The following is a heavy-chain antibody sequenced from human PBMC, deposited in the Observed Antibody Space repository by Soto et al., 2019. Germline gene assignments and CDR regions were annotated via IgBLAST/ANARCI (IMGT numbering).Heavy chain of an antibody. CDR2: IYYSGST. D-gene: IGHD2-15*01. V-gene: IGHV4-31*03. Sequence: QVQLQESGPGLVKPSQTLSHTCTVSGGSISSGGYYWSWIRQDPGKGLEWIGYIYYSGSTYYNPSLKSRVTISVDTSKNQFSLKLSSVTSADTAVYYCARASCCGGSCYYYYGMDVWGQGTTVTVSS. J-gene: IGHJ6*02. CDR1: GGSISSGGYY. CDR3: ARASCCGGSCYYYYGMDV.